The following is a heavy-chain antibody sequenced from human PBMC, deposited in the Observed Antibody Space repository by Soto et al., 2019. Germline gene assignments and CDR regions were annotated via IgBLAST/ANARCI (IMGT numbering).Heavy chain of an antibody. V-gene: IGHV4-4*07. CDR1: GASISTYY. Sequence: SETLSLTCTVSGASISTYYWSWIRQTATRRLEWIARIYSSGSTFYSRSLKSRVTMSLDTSQSRFSFKLTSVPAADTAVYYCARGFGRDWDYFDSWGQGILVTVSS. J-gene: IGHJ4*02. CDR3: ARGFGRDWDYFDS. D-gene: IGHD2-21*02. CDR2: IYSSGST.